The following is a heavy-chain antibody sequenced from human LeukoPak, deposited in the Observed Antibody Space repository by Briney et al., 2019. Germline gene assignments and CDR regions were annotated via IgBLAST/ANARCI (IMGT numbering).Heavy chain of an antibody. Sequence: GGSLRLSCAASGFTVSSDYMNWVRQAPGKGLEWVSVIYSGGSTYYADSVKGRFTISRDNSKNTLYLQMNSLRAEDTAVYYCAKVYSSSSGNYFDYWGQGTLVTVSS. CDR2: IYSGGST. D-gene: IGHD6-6*01. CDR3: AKVYSSSSGNYFDY. J-gene: IGHJ4*02. V-gene: IGHV3-66*01. CDR1: GFTVSSDY.